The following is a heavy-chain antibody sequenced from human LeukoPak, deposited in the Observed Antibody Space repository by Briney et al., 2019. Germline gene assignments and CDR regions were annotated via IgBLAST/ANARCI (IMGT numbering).Heavy chain of an antibody. CDR3: ARQEGSYYFDY. V-gene: IGHV4-59*08. Sequence: SETLPLTCTVSGGSISSYYWSWIRQPPGKGLEWIGYIYYSGSTNYNPSLKSRVTISVDTSKNQFSPKLSSVTAADTAVYYCARQEGSYYFDYWGQGTLVTVSS. CDR1: GGSISSYY. CDR2: IYYSGST. J-gene: IGHJ4*02.